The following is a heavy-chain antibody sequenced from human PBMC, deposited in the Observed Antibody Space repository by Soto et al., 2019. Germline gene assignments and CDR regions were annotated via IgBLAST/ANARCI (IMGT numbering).Heavy chain of an antibody. CDR3: ARRRRDNYYYDMDV. CDR2: MNPNSGNT. J-gene: IGHJ6*03. CDR1: GYTFTNYD. V-gene: IGHV1-8*01. Sequence: QVQLVQSGAEVKKPGASVKVSCKASGYTFTNYDINWVRQATGQGLEWMGWMNPNSGNTGYAQKFQGRVTMTRNTSISTAYMELSSLRSEDTAVCYCARRRRDNYYYDMDVWGKGTTVTVSS.